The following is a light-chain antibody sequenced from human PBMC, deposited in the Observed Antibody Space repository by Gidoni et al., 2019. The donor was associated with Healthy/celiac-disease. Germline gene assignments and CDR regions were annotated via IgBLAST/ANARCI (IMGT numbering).Light chain of an antibody. CDR3: QQRSNWLT. V-gene: IGKV3D-11*01. J-gene: IGKJ4*01. CDR2: DAS. CDR1: QGVSSY. Sequence: IVLTQSPATLSLSPGERATLSCRASQGVSSYLAWYQQKPGQAPRLLIYDASNRATGIPARFSGSGPGTDFTLTISSLEPEDFAVYYCQQRSNWLTFGGGTKEEIK.